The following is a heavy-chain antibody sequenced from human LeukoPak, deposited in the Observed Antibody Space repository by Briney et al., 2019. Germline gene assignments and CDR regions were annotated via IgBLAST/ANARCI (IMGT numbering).Heavy chain of an antibody. Sequence: GGSLRLSCAASGFTFSSYAMSWVRQAPGKGLEWVSAISGSGGSTYYADSVKGRFTISRDNSKNTLYLQMNSLRAEDTAVYYCAKKQGVTIFGVVIRKEGWFDPWGQGTLVTVSS. V-gene: IGHV3-23*01. D-gene: IGHD3-3*01. CDR3: AKKQGVTIFGVVIRKEGWFDP. CDR2: ISGSGGST. J-gene: IGHJ5*02. CDR1: GFTFSSYA.